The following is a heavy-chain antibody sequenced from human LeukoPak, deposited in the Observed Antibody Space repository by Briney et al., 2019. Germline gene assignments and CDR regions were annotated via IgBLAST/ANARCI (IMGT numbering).Heavy chain of an antibody. Sequence: GSSVKVSCTASGGTFSSYAISWVRQAPGQRLEWMGWINAANGNTQYSQKFQGRVTITRDTSASTAYMELSSLRSEDTAVYYCARGAPIRVAVAATFDPWGQGTLVTVPS. CDR2: INAANGNT. CDR1: GGTFSSYA. V-gene: IGHV1-3*01. J-gene: IGHJ5*02. D-gene: IGHD6-19*01. CDR3: ARGAPIRVAVAATFDP.